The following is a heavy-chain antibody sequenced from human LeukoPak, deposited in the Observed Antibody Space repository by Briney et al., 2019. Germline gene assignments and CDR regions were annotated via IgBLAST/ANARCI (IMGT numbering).Heavy chain of an antibody. CDR2: ISSSSATI. J-gene: IGHJ4*02. CDR3: ARVILTGDGNPLDY. CDR1: GFTFSTYS. Sequence: PGGSLRLSCAASGFTFSTYSMSWVRQAPGEGLEWVSYISSSSATIYYAASVKGRFTISRDTSKNSLYLQMNSLRDEDTAVYYCARVILTGDGNPLDYWGQGTPVSASS. D-gene: IGHD3-9*01. V-gene: IGHV3-48*02.